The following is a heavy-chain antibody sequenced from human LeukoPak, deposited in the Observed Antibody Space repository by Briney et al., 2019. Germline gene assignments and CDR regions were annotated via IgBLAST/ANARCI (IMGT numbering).Heavy chain of an antibody. J-gene: IGHJ4*02. CDR3: VREIDSSSSSDYFDY. D-gene: IGHD6-6*01. V-gene: IGHV4-4*02. CDR2: IYHSGST. Sequence: PSGTLSLTCAVSGGSISSSNWWSWVRQPPGKGLEWIGEIYHSGSTNYNPSLKSRVTISVDKSKNQFSLKLSSVTAADTAVYYCVREIDSSSSSDYFDYWGQGTLVTVSS. CDR1: GGSISSSNW.